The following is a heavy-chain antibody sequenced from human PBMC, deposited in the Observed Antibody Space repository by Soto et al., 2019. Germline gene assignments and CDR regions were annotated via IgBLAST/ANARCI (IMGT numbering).Heavy chain of an antibody. V-gene: IGHV3-30*18. CDR2: ISDDGSNK. J-gene: IGHJ4*02. CDR3: AKDHGMYYYDSSGYTLDY. Sequence: QVQLVESGGGVVQPGRSLRLSCAASGFTFSSYGMHWVRQAPGKGLEWGAVISDDGSNKYYADSVKGRFTISRENSKNTLYLQMNSLRAEDTAVYYCAKDHGMYYYDSSGYTLDYWGQGTLVTVSS. CDR1: GFTFSSYG. D-gene: IGHD3-22*01.